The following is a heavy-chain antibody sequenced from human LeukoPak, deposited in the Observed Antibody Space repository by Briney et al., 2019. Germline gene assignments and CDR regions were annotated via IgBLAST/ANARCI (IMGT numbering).Heavy chain of an antibody. Sequence: PGGSLRLSRAASGFTFSNYAMSWVRQAPGKGLEWVSATSGTGGSTYYADSVKGRFTISRDNSKNTLYLQMNSLRAEDTAVYYCAKDMGSGSPRDYGMDVWGQGTTVTVSS. V-gene: IGHV3-23*01. CDR3: AKDMGSGSPRDYGMDV. D-gene: IGHD3-10*01. CDR1: GFTFSNYA. J-gene: IGHJ6*02. CDR2: TSGTGGST.